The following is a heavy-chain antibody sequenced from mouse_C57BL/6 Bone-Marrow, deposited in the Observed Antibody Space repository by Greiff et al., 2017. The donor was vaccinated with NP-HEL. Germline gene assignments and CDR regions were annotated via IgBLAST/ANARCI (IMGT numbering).Heavy chain of an antibody. V-gene: IGHV5-6*01. CDR3: ARHEGIYWYFDV. CDR2: ISSGGSYT. J-gene: IGHJ1*03. CDR1: GFTFSSYG. Sequence: EVKLMESGGDLVKPGGSLKLSCAASGFTFSSYGMSWVRQTPDKRLEWVATISSGGSYTYYPDSVKGRFTISRDNAKNTLYLQMSSLKSEDTAMYYCARHEGIYWYFDVWGTGTTVTVSS.